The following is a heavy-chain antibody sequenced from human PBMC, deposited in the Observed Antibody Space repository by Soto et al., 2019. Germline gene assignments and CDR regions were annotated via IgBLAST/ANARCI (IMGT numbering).Heavy chain of an antibody. CDR2: IYYSGST. J-gene: IGHJ4*02. V-gene: IGHV4-31*02. D-gene: IGHD3-22*01. Sequence: WTWIRQHPQKGLEWIGHIYYSGSTYYNPSLKSRVTISVDTSKNQFSLNLSSVTAADTAVYYCAREYYYDSSGFDYWGQGTLVTVSS. CDR3: AREYYYDSSGFDY.